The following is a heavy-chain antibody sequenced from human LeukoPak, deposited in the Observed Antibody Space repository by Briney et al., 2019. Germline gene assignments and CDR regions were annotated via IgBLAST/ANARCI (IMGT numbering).Heavy chain of an antibody. D-gene: IGHD3-10*01. V-gene: IGHV3-21*01. CDR3: AARDAYGSGNYPNDY. Sequence: GGSLRLSCAASGFSFSAYSMNWVPQAPGKGLEWVSSISTRSSYIYYADSVKGRFTISRDKARNSIYLQRNRLRADDTAVYYCAARDAYGSGNYPNDYWGQGTLVTVSS. CDR1: GFSFSAYS. J-gene: IGHJ4*02. CDR2: ISTRSSYI.